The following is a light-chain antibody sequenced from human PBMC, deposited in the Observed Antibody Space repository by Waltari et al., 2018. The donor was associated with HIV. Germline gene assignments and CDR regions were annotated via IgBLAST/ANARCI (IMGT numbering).Light chain of an antibody. CDR2: EVS. V-gene: IGLV2-14*01. J-gene: IGLJ3*02. Sequence: QSALTQPASVSGSPGQSITISCTGTSSDVGAYNYVSWYQQHQGQGPQLIIYEVSHRPSGVSDRFSGSKSGNTASLTISGLQAEDEADYYCSSYTSSSALFGGGTKLTVV. CDR3: SSYTSSSAL. CDR1: SSDVGAYNY.